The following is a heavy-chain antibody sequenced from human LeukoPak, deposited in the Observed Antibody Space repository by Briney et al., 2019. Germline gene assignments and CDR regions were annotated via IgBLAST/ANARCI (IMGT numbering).Heavy chain of an antibody. V-gene: IGHV4-39*01. Sequence: PSETLSLTCTVSGGSISGYYWTWIRQPPGKGPEWIGSIYYSGTTYPNSPLKSRVTISVDTSKNQFSLKLSSVTAADTAVYYCARQPKSCAPGIFITGKACWFDSWGQGTLVTVSP. CDR3: ARQPKSCAPGIFITGKACWFDS. J-gene: IGHJ5*01. CDR1: GGSISGYY. CDR2: IYYSGTT. D-gene: IGHD3-10*01.